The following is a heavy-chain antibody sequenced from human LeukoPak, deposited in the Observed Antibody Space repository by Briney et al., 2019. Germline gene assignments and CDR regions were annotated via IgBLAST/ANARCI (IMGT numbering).Heavy chain of an antibody. J-gene: IGHJ4*02. Sequence: PSGTLSLTCAVSGGSISSSNWWSWVRQPPGKGLEWIGEIYHSGSTNYNPSLKSRVTISVDKSKNQFSLKLSSVTAADTAVYYCARQPDNYGDYRGYFDYWGQGTLVTVSS. D-gene: IGHD4-17*01. CDR1: GGSISSSNW. CDR3: ARQPDNYGDYRGYFDY. CDR2: IYHSGST. V-gene: IGHV4-4*02.